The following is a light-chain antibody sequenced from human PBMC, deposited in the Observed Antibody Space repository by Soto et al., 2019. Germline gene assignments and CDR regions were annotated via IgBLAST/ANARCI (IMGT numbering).Light chain of an antibody. Sequence: DIQLTPSPSSLSASVGDRVTITCRASQSIRNYLNWYQQKPGKAPELLIYAASGLQSGVPSRFSGSGSGTDFTLTISSLQPEDFATYDCQQTYSTQYTFGQGTKLEIK. J-gene: IGKJ2*01. CDR2: AAS. CDR1: QSIRNY. CDR3: QQTYSTQYT. V-gene: IGKV1-39*01.